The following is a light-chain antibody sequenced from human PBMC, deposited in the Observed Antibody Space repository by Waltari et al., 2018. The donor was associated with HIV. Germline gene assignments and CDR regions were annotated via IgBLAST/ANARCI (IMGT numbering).Light chain of an antibody. CDR2: DFR. J-gene: IGLJ3*02. CDR1: SSDIGAYDY. CDR3: CAYSSDNTPV. V-gene: IGLV2-14*03. Sequence: QSALTQPASVSGSPGQSITISCFGTSSDIGAYDYASWYQQRPGQAPRVMIYDFRNRPSWVPVRFSGSKAGDSASLTISGLQAEDEAHYHCCAYSSDNTPVFGGGTRLTVL.